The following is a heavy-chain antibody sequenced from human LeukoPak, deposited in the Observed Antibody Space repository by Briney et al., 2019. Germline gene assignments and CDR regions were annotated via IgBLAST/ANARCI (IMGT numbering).Heavy chain of an antibody. CDR1: GYTFTNYV. CDR3: ARGPARSIAVRGWFDP. V-gene: IGHV1-8*01. Sequence: ASVKVCCKASGYTFTNYVINWVRQATGHGLEWMGWMNPNSGNAGYAQKFQGRVTMTRNTSISTAYMELSSLRSEDTAAYYCARGPARSIAVRGWFDPWGQGTLVTVSS. D-gene: IGHD6-6*01. J-gene: IGHJ5*02. CDR2: MNPNSGNA.